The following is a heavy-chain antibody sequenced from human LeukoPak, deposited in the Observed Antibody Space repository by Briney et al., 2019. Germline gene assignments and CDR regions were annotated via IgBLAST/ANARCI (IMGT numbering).Heavy chain of an antibody. Sequence: SGTLSLTCAVSGGSIISNNWWSWVRQPPGKGLEWIGEIFHSGSTNYNPSLKSRVTISVDTSKNQFSLKLSSVTAADTAVYYCARRRLRFGGFDIWGQGTMVTVSS. D-gene: IGHD3-16*01. CDR2: IFHSGST. J-gene: IGHJ3*02. CDR1: GGSIISNNW. CDR3: ARRRLRFGGFDI. V-gene: IGHV4-4*02.